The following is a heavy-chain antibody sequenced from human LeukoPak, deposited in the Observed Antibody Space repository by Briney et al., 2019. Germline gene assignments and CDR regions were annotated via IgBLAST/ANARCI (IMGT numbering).Heavy chain of an antibody. V-gene: IGHV1-8*01. J-gene: IGHJ3*02. CDR3: ARDLPALGRAFDI. D-gene: IGHD1-26*01. CDR1: GFTLTNYD. Sequence: ASVKVSCKASGFTLTNYDINWVRQAPGQGLEWMGWMNPINGNTGYARKFQGRVTMTRNTSISTAYMELSSLRSEDTAVYYCARDLPALGRAFDIWGQGTMVTVSS. CDR2: MNPINGNT.